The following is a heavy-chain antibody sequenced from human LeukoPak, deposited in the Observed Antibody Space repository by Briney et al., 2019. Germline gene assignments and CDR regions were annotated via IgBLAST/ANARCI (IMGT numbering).Heavy chain of an antibody. V-gene: IGHV4-34*01. CDR3: AREAYSSSFDY. D-gene: IGHD6-6*01. CDR1: GFTFSDYY. Sequence: LRLSCAASGFTFSDYYMSWIRQPPGKGLEWIGEINHSGSTNYNPSLKSRVTISVDTSKNQFSLKLSSVTAADTAVYYCAREAYSSSFDYWGQGTLVTVSS. J-gene: IGHJ4*02. CDR2: INHSGST.